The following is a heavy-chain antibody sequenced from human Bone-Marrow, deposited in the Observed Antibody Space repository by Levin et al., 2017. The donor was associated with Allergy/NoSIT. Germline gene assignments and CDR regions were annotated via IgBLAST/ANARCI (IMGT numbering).Heavy chain of an antibody. J-gene: IGHJ3*02. CDR2: INPNSGGT. CDR1: GYTFTDYY. CDR3: ARDPDYYDRAFDT. Sequence: GESLKISCKASGYTFTDYYMNWVRQAPGQGLEWMGWINPNSGGTNYAQKFQARVTMTRDTSISTAYMELSGLRSDDTAVYYCARDPDYYDRAFDTWGQGTMVTVSS. V-gene: IGHV1-2*02. D-gene: IGHD3-22*01.